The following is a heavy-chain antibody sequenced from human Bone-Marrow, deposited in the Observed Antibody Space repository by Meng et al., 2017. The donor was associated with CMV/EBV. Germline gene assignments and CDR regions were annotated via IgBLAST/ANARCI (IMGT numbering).Heavy chain of an antibody. CDR3: VGVFHWLDP. CDR1: GGSITSSSYY. Sequence: GSLRLSCTVSGGSITSSSYYWGWIRQPPAKGLEWIGNMYYSGTIDYNPSLKSRVTISIDTSKNQFSLKLNSVTAADTAVYYCVGVFHWLDPWGQGTLVTVYS. V-gene: IGHV4-39*01. J-gene: IGHJ5*02. CDR2: MYYSGTI.